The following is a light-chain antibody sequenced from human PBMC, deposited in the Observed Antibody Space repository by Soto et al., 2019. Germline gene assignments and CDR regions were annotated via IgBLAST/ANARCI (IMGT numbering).Light chain of an antibody. V-gene: IGKV3-11*02. CDR3: QQRSNWPPLT. CDR1: QSVGSY. CDR2: DAS. Sequence: EIVVTQSPATLSLSPGERATLSCRTSQSVGSYVAWYQKKPGQAPRLLIYDASNRATGIPARFSGSGSGRDCTLTINSLEPEDFAVYYCQQRSNWPPLTFGGGTKVDIK. J-gene: IGKJ4*01.